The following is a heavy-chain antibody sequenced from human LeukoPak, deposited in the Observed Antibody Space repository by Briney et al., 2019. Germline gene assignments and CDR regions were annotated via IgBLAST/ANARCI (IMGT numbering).Heavy chain of an antibody. Sequence: PSETLSRTCAVYGGPFSGYYWSWIRQPPGKGLEWIGEINHSGSTNYNPSLKSRVTISLDTSKNQFSLKLSSVTAADTALYYCAGEDFDHSKNYQFFYWGQGTLVTVSS. CDR1: GGPFSGYY. J-gene: IGHJ4*02. V-gene: IGHV4-34*01. D-gene: IGHD4-11*01. CDR3: AGEDFDHSKNYQFFY. CDR2: INHSGST.